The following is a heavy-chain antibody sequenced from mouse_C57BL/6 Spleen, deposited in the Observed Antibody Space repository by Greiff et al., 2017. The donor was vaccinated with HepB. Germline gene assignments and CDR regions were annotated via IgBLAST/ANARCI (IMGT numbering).Heavy chain of an antibody. D-gene: IGHD2-3*01. CDR2: IDPSDSYT. Sequence: VQLQQPGAELVMPGASVKLSCKASGYTFTSYWMHWVKQRPGQGLEWIGEIDPSDSYTNYNQKFKGKSTLTVDKSSSTAYMQLSSLTSEDSAVYYCASGGLLDAMDYWGQGTSVTVSS. CDR3: ASGGLLDAMDY. CDR1: GYTFTSYW. V-gene: IGHV1-69*01. J-gene: IGHJ4*01.